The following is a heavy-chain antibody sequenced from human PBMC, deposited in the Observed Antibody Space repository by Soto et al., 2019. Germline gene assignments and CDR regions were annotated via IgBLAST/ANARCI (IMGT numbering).Heavy chain of an antibody. V-gene: IGHV3-21*01. CDR1: GFTFSSYS. CDR3: ARDRSDYGGNPPTDYYYYYGMDV. J-gene: IGHJ6*02. Sequence: GGSLRLSFAASGFTFSSYSMNWVRQAPGEGLEGVLSIRSSSSYIYYADTVKGRFTISRDNAKNSLYLKMNSLRAEDTAVYYCARDRSDYGGNPPTDYYYYYGMDVWGQGTTVTVSS. D-gene: IGHD4-17*01. CDR2: IRSSSSYI.